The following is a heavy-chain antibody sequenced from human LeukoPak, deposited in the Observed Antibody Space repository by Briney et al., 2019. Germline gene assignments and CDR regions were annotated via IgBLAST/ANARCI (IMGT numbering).Heavy chain of an antibody. Sequence: GEYLKISCKGSGYDFTTYWIAWVRRMPGKGLEWMGIIYPGESDTRYSPSFQGQVTISADKSISTAYLQWSSLKASDTAMYYCARRVGSYEYFDYWGQGTLVTVSS. CDR3: ARRVGSYEYFDY. D-gene: IGHD3-10*01. CDR1: GYDFTTYW. J-gene: IGHJ4*02. CDR2: IYPGESDT. V-gene: IGHV5-51*01.